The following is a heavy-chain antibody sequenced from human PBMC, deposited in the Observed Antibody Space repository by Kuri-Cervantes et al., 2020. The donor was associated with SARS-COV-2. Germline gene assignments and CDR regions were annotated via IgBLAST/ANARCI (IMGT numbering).Heavy chain of an antibody. CDR1: GFTFGDYA. CDR3: ARAYSNYVLSDY. CDR2: INHSGST. J-gene: IGHJ4*02. V-gene: IGHV4-34*01. D-gene: IGHD4-11*01. Sequence: GSLRLSCTASGFTFGDYAMSWIRQPPGKGLEWIGEINHSGSTNYNPSLKSRVTISVDTSKNQFSLKLSSVTAADTAVYYCARAYSNYVLSDYWGQGTLVTVSS.